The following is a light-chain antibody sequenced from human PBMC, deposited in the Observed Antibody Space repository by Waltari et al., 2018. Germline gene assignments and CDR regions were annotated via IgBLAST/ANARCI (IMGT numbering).Light chain of an antibody. Sequence: DIQMTQSPSSLSASVGDSLTISCRASQSINNYLNWYQQKPGKAPKLLIYAASTLQNGVPSRFSGSGSGTDFTLTISSLQPEDFATYYCQQSYDTFRVTFGPGTRVDIK. CDR3: QQSYDTFRVT. V-gene: IGKV1-39*01. CDR1: QSINNY. CDR2: AAS. J-gene: IGKJ3*01.